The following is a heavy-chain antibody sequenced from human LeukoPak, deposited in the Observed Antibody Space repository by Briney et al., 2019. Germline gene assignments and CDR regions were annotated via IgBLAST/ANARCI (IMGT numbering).Heavy chain of an antibody. V-gene: IGHV1-2*02. CDR1: GYTFPNYG. D-gene: IGHD5-24*01. CDR3: SRSADGYNYEPWFDP. CDR2: INPKSGGT. J-gene: IGHJ5*02. Sequence: ASVKVSCKASGYTFPNYGVSWVRQAPGQGLEWMGWINPKSGGTNFAQKFQGRVTMTRDTSISTAYMELSRVRSDDTAMYYCSRSADGYNYEPWFDPWGQGTLVTVSS.